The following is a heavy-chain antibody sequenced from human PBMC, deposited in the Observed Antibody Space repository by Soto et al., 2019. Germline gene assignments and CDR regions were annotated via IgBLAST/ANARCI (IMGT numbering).Heavy chain of an antibody. Sequence: SETLSLTCAVYGGSFSGYYWSWIRQPPGKGLEWIGEINHSGSTNYNPSLKSRVTISVDTSKNQFSLKLSSVTAADTAVYYCARVDWNYAMSVYYYYYMDVWCKGTTVTVS. V-gene: IGHV4-34*01. J-gene: IGHJ6*03. D-gene: IGHD1-7*01. CDR3: ARVDWNYAMSVYYYYYMDV. CDR1: GGSFSGYY. CDR2: INHSGST.